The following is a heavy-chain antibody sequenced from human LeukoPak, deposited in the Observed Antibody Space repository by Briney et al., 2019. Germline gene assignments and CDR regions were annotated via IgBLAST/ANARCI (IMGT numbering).Heavy chain of an antibody. CDR3: ATNSSGSALDY. CDR1: GASTDRRVSTNSYY. V-gene: IGHV4-61*05. D-gene: IGHD3-22*01. J-gene: IGHJ4*02. CDR2: IYNIGSV. Sequence: PSETLSLTCTVSGASTDRRVSTNSYYWSWMRQFPGKGLEWIGNIYNIGSVTYKPSLRSRVTMSIDMSKKQLSLRLTSVTAADTGVYFCATNSSGSALDYWGQGILVTVSS.